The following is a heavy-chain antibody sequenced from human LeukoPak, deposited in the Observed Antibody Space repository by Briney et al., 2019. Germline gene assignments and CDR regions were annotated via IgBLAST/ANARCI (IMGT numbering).Heavy chain of an antibody. CDR3: ARRNRIAAAGTDY. J-gene: IGHJ4*02. V-gene: IGHV3-21*01. CDR1: GFTFSSYS. CDR2: ISSSSSYI. Sequence: GGSLRLSCAASGFTFSSYSMNWVRQAPGKGLEWVSSISSSSSYIYYADSVKGRFTISRDNAKNSLYLQMNSLRADDTAVYYCARRNRIAAAGTDYWGQGTLVTVSS. D-gene: IGHD6-13*01.